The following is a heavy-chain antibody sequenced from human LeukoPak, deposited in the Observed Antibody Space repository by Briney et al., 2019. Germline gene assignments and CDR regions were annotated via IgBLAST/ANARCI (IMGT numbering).Heavy chain of an antibody. Sequence: SETLSLTCTVSGGSISSYYWSWIRQPPGKGLEWIGYIYYSGSTNYNPSLKSRVTISVDTSKNQFSLKLSSVTAADTAVYYCARDRYCSGGSCSHGFDYWGQGTLVTVSS. J-gene: IGHJ4*02. CDR3: ARDRYCSGGSCSHGFDY. V-gene: IGHV4-59*01. CDR2: IYYSGST. CDR1: GGSISSYY. D-gene: IGHD2-15*01.